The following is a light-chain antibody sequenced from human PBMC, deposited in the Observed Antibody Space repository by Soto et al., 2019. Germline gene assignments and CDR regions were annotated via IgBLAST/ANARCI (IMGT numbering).Light chain of an antibody. CDR3: QQYGSSLAST. V-gene: IGKV3-20*01. J-gene: IGKJ5*01. CDR2: GAS. CDR1: QSVSSSY. Sequence: EMVLTQSPGTLSLSPGERATLSCRASQSVSSSYLAWYQQKPGQAPGLLIYGASSRATGIPDRFSGSGSGTDFTLTISRLEPEDFAVYYCQQYGSSLASTFGQGTRLEIK.